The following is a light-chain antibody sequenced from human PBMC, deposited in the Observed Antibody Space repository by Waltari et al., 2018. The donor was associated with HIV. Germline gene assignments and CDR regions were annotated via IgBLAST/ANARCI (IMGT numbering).Light chain of an antibody. V-gene: IGLV2-11*01. CDR1: SSDVGSYNY. CDR3: CSYAGMYTWL. CDR2: DVS. Sequence: QSSLTQPRSVSGSPGQSVTISCSGTSSDVGSYNYVSWYQQHPGKAPKVMIYDVSKRPSGVPDRFSCSKSGNTASLTISGLQAEDEADYYCCSYAGMYTWLFGGGTKLTVL. J-gene: IGLJ3*02.